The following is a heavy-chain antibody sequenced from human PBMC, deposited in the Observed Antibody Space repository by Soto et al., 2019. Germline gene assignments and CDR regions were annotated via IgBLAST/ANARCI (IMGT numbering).Heavy chain of an antibody. CDR2: IYHSGGT. J-gene: IGHJ4*02. V-gene: IGHV4-31*03. D-gene: IGHD3-16*01. Sequence: QVQLQESGPGLVKPSQTLSLTCSVSAGSISSDGFYLNWIRQPPGKGLEWIGYIYHSGGTYSSPSLRSRVTISVDTSKNQFTLKLSSVTAADTAVYYCARDRGGYVVFDYWGQGTLVTVSS. CDR3: ARDRGGYVVFDY. CDR1: AGSISSDGFY.